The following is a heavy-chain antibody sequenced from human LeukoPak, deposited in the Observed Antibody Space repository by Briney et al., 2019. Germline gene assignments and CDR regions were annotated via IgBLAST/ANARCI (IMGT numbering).Heavy chain of an antibody. D-gene: IGHD1-26*01. J-gene: IGHJ4*02. CDR1: GFIVSSNY. CDR3: ARGGQGSHYAFDFDY. CDR2: IYTGGGT. V-gene: IGHV3-66*02. Sequence: GGSLRLSCAASGFIVSSNYMSWVRQAPGKGLQWVSVIYTGGGTYYADSVKGRFTISRDNSKNTLYLQMNSLRAEDTAVYYCARGGQGSHYAFDFDYWGQGTLVTVSS.